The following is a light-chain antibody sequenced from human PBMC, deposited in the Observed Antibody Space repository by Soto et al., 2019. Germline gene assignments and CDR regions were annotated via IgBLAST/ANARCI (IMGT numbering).Light chain of an antibody. CDR3: QLSGGKSPEYI. CDR1: QSLSSSY. V-gene: IGKV3-20*01. J-gene: IGKJ2*01. CDR2: DPS. Sequence: IVLTQSPGTLSLSPGERATLSCRASQSLSSSYLAWYQQKPGQSPRLLIYDPSSSATGIPDRFSGSGSGTDFTITSSRLEQEDFAVYFCQLSGGKSPEYIFGQGTKMEIK.